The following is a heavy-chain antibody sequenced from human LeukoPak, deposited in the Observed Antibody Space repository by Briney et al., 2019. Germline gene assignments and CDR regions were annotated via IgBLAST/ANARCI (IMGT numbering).Heavy chain of an antibody. J-gene: IGHJ4*02. CDR1: GFTFSGYA. V-gene: IGHV3-30-3*01. D-gene: IGHD3-9*01. CDR2: ISYDGSNN. Sequence: GGSLILSCAASGFTFSGYAMHWVRQAPGKGLEWVAVISYDGSNNYYADSVKGRFTISRDNSKNTLYLQMNSLRAEDTAVYYCARDSFPGILTGPFDYWGQGTLVTVSS. CDR3: ARDSFPGILTGPFDY.